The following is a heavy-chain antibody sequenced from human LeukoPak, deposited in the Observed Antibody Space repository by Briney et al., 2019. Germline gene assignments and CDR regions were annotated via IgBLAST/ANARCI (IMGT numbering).Heavy chain of an antibody. D-gene: IGHD2-21*02. Sequence: ASETLSLTCTVSGGSISSYYWSWIRQPPGKGLEWIGYIYYSGSTNYNPSLKSRVTISVDTSKNQFSLKLSSVTAADTAVYYCARRVVVTAILSYFDYWGQGTLVTVSS. CDR2: IYYSGST. J-gene: IGHJ4*02. V-gene: IGHV4-59*01. CDR1: GGSISSYY. CDR3: ARRVVVTAILSYFDY.